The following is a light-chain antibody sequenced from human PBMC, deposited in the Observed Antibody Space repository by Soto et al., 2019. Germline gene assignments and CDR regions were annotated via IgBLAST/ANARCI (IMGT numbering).Light chain of an antibody. J-gene: IGLJ3*02. CDR2: GNS. Sequence: QSVLTQPPSVSGAPGQRVTISCTGSSSNIGAGYDVHWYQQLPGTAPKLLIQGNSNRPSGVPDRFSGSKSGTSASLAITGLQAEDEADDYCQSYDSSLSGWVFGGGTKLTVL. CDR3: QSYDSSLSGWV. V-gene: IGLV1-40*01. CDR1: SSNIGAGYD.